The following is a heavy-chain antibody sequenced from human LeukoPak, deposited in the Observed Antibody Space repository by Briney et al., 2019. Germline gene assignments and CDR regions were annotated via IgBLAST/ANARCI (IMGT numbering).Heavy chain of an antibody. V-gene: IGHV3-30-3*01. CDR2: ISHDGSNK. J-gene: IGHJ4*02. D-gene: IGHD2-2*01. CDR1: GFTFSSYA. CDR3: AREGCSSTSCQHDY. Sequence: GRSLRLSCAASGFTFSSYAMHWVRQAPGKGLEWVAVISHDGSNKYYADSVKGRFTISRDNSKNTLYLQMNSLRAEDTAVYYCAREGCSSTSCQHDYWGQGTLVTVSS.